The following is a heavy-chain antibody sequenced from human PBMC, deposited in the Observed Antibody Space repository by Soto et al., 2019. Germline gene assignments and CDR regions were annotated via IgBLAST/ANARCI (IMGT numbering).Heavy chain of an antibody. CDR3: TIVRVADSALDH. J-gene: IGHJ4*02. CDR2: MSYDGSDT. V-gene: IGHV3-30*02. Sequence: GGSLRLSCVGSGFIFSNSGMHWVRQTPGKGLEWVAFMSYDGSDTFYADSVKGRFTISRDNSKNTLFLHMSNLRAEDTAMYYCTIVRVADSALDHWGQGTLVTDSS. D-gene: IGHD3-10*02. CDR1: GFIFSNSG.